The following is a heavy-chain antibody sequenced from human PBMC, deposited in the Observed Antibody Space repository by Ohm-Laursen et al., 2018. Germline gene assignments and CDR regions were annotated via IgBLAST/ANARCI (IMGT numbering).Heavy chain of an antibody. CDR3: AASGHYDSSGYYP. CDR1: GASISSYY. D-gene: IGHD3-22*01. Sequence: SETLSLTCTVSGASISSYYWSWIRQPPGKGLEWIGYIYYSGSTNYNPSLKSRVTISVDTSKNQFSLKLSSVTAADTAVYYCAASGHYDSSGYYPWGQGTLVTVSS. J-gene: IGHJ5*02. CDR2: IYYSGST. V-gene: IGHV4-59*01.